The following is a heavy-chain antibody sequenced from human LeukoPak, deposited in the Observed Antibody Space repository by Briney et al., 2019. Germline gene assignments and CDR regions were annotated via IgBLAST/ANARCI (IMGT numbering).Heavy chain of an antibody. V-gene: IGHV3-21*01. J-gene: IGHJ6*03. CDR1: GFTFSSHS. CDR2: ISSSSSYI. Sequence: PGGSLRLSCAASGFTFSSHSMNWVRQAPGKGLEWVSSISSSSSYIYYADSVKGRFTISRDNAKNSLYLQMNSLRAEHTAVYYCARDGSGWNYYYYYYMDVWGKGPTVTVSS. D-gene: IGHD6-19*01. CDR3: ARDGSGWNYYYYYYMDV.